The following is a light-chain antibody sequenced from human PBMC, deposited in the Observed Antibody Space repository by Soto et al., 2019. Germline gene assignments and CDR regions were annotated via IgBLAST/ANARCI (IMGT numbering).Light chain of an antibody. V-gene: IGLV1-51*02. CDR3: GTWDTSLSSGV. Sequence: QSVLPQPPSVSAAPGQKVTLSCSGSTSNIRNNYVSWYQQLPGTAPKLLIYENDKRPSGIPDRFSGSKSGASATLGITGLQTGDEADYYCGTWDTSLSSGVFGGGTKLTVL. CDR2: END. CDR1: TSNIRNNY. J-gene: IGLJ3*02.